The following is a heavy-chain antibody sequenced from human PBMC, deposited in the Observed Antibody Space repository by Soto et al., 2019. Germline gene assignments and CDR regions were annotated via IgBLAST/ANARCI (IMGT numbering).Heavy chain of an antibody. CDR2: IKQDGSEK. V-gene: IGHV3-7*01. J-gene: IGHJ5*02. D-gene: IGHD3-10*01. CDR3: ARDLKDTNYGSGMYNWFDP. CDR1: GFTFSSYW. Sequence: EVQLVESGGGLVQPGGSLRLSCAASGFTFSSYWMSWVRQAPGKGLEWVANIKQDGSEKYYVDSVKGRFTISRDNAKNSLYLQMNSLRAEDTAVYYCARDLKDTNYGSGMYNWFDPWGQGTLVTVSS.